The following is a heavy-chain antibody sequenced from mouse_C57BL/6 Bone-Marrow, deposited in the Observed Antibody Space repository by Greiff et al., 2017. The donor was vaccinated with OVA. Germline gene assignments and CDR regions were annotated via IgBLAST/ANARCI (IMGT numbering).Heavy chain of an antibody. CDR2: ISSGGDYI. CDR3: TRLLDAMDY. J-gene: IGHJ4*01. D-gene: IGHD2-1*01. V-gene: IGHV5-9-1*02. CDR1: GFTFSSYA. Sequence: EVQVVESGEGLVKPGGSLKLSCAASGFTFSSYAMSWVRQTPEKRLEWVAYISSGGDYIYYADTVKGRFTISSDNARNTQYLQMSSLKSEDTAMYYCTRLLDAMDYWGQGTAVTVSS.